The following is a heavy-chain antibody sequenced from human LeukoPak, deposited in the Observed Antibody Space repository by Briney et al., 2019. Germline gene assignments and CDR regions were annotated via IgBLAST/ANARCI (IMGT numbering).Heavy chain of an antibody. J-gene: IGHJ4*02. CDR2: ISYDGSNK. V-gene: IGHV3-30-3*01. Sequence: GRSLRLSCAASGFTFSSYAMHWVRQAPGKGLEWVAVISYDGSNKYYADSVKGRFTISRDNSKNTLYLQMNSLRAEDTAVYYCARDLWFGEVSAPSYWGQGTLVTVSS. CDR1: GFTFSSYA. CDR3: ARDLWFGEVSAPSY. D-gene: IGHD3-10*01.